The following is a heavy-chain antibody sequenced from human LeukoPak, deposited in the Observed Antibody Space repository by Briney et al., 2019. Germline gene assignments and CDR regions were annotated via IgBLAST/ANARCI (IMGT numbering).Heavy chain of an antibody. V-gene: IGHV5-51*01. Sequence: GESLKISGKGSGYSFTSSWIGWLRQMPGKGLGGLGIIYPGDSDTRYSPSFQGQVTISADKSISTAYLQWSSLKASDTAMYYCARHSGGGIAAPSRYWGQGTLVTVSS. D-gene: IGHD6-13*01. CDR3: ARHSGGGIAAPSRY. J-gene: IGHJ4*02. CDR2: IYPGDSDT. CDR1: GYSFTSSW.